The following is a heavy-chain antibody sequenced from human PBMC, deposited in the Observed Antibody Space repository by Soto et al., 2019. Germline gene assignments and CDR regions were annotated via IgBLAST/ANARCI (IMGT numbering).Heavy chain of an antibody. CDR3: IQSRCGGDCLQSYASYYYYGMDV. J-gene: IGHJ6*02. Sequence: QITLKESGPTLVKPTQTLTLTCTVSAFSLSTGGVGVGWIRQPPGKALEWLALIYWDDDKRYSPSLRNSLTITKDTSKNQVVLTMTNMDPVDTATYYCIQSRCGGDCLQSYASYYYYGMDVWGQGTTVTVSS. D-gene: IGHD2-21*02. CDR1: AFSLSTGGVG. V-gene: IGHV2-5*02. CDR2: IYWDDDK.